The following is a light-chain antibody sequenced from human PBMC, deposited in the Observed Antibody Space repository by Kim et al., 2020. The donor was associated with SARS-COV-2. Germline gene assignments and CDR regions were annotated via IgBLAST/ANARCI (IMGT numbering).Light chain of an antibody. CDR3: QQYSNSPLT. V-gene: IGKV3-15*01. CDR2: GAS. J-gene: IGKJ4*01. CDR1: QSVSSN. Sequence: EIVMTQSPATLSVSPGERATLSCRASQSVSSNLAWYQQKPGQAPRLLIYGASTRATGIPGRFSGSGSGTEFTLTISSLQSEDFAVYYCQQYSNSPLTFGGGTKLEIK.